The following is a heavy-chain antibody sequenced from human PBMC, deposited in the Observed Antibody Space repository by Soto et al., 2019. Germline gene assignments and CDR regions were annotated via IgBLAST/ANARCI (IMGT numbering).Heavy chain of an antibody. Sequence: GGSLRLSCAASGFTFSSYSMNWVRQAPGKGLEWVSYISSSSSTIYYADSVKGRFTISRDNAKNSLYLQMNSLRAEDTAVYYCARDGLPDAFDIWGQGTMVTVSS. CDR1: GFTFSSYS. CDR3: ARDGLPDAFDI. CDR2: ISSSSSTI. J-gene: IGHJ3*02. V-gene: IGHV3-48*01.